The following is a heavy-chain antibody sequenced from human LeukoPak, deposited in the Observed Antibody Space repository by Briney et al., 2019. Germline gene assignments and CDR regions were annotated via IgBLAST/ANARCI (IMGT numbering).Heavy chain of an antibody. V-gene: IGHV1-2*02. Sequence: GASVKVSCKASGYTFTGYYMHWVRQAPGQGLEWMGWINPNSGGTNYAQKFQGRVTMTRDTSISTAYMELSRLRSDDTAVYYGACTNHYGDYVGYWGQGTLVTVSS. CDR1: GYTFTGYY. CDR2: INPNSGGT. D-gene: IGHD4-17*01. CDR3: ACTNHYGDYVGY. J-gene: IGHJ4*02.